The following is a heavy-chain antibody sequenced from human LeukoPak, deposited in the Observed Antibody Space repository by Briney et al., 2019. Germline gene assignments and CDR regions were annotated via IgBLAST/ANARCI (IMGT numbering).Heavy chain of an antibody. V-gene: IGHV5-51*01. CDR2: IYARDSDT. CDR3: TRHIAAAGPVY. J-gene: IGHJ4*02. D-gene: IGHD6-13*01. Sequence: GASLKFSCRGTGSRFTSHWIGWGRPIPGKGVEWMAIIYARDSDTRISTSIQGHVTISAIKSSSTAYLQSSRLKAADTANYYCTRHIAAAGPVYWGQGNRVTVSS. CDR1: GSRFTSHW.